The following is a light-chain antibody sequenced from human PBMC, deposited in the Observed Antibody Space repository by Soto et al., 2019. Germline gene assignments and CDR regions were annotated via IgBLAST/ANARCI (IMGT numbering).Light chain of an antibody. J-gene: IGKJ4*01. CDR1: QSVTSSY. CDR2: GAS. CDR3: QQYGSSPLT. V-gene: IGKV3-20*01. Sequence: EIVLTQSPGTLSLSPGERATLSCRASQSVTSSYLAWYQQKPGQAPRLLIYGASSRATGIPDRFSGSGSGKDFTLTISRLEPEDFAVYYCQQYGSSPLTFGGGTKEEIK.